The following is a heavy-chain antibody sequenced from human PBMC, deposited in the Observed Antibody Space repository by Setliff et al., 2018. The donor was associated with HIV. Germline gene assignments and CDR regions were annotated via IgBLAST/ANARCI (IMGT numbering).Heavy chain of an antibody. Sequence: GGSLRLSCSASGFIFRKYTMNWVRRAPGKGLEWVSSISSSGRFIYCADSLKGRFTISREDDRNSVFLQIESLRDEDTAVYYCARLNGGTHDGFDIWGQGTTVTVSS. D-gene: IGHD2-8*01. J-gene: IGHJ3*02. V-gene: IGHV3-21*01. CDR2: ISSSGRFI. CDR3: ARLNGGTHDGFDI. CDR1: GFIFRKYT.